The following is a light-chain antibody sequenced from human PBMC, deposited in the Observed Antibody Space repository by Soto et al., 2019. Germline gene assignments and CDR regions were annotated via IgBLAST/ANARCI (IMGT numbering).Light chain of an antibody. CDR3: QQYFSYPLT. V-gene: IGKV4-1*01. CDR2: WAS. CDR1: QTISYTSINKTY. Sequence: DIVMTQSPDALAVSLGERATISCKSSQTISYTSINKTYLAWYQQRPGQPPKLXIYWASIRGSGVPDRLSGSGFGTDFTLTISSLQTEDVAVYYCQQYFSYPLTFGGGTKVDIK. J-gene: IGKJ4*01.